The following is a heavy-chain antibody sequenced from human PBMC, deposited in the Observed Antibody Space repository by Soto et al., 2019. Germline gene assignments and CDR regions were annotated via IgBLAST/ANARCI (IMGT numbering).Heavy chain of an antibody. CDR3: AKPPSSGLDY. J-gene: IGHJ4*02. V-gene: IGHV3-30*18. CDR2: ISYDGSNK. CDR1: GFTFSSYG. Sequence: QVQLVESGGGVVQPGRSLRLSCAASGFTFSSYGMHWVRQAPGKGLEWVAVISYDGSNKYYADSVKGRFSISRDNSKNTLYLQMNSLRAEDTAVYYCAKPPSSGLDYWGQGTLVTVSS. D-gene: IGHD3-22*01.